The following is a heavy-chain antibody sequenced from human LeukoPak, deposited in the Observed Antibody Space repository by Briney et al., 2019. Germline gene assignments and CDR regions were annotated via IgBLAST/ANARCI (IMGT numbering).Heavy chain of an antibody. CDR2: NNGDGSTT. V-gene: IGHV3-74*01. D-gene: IGHD5-12*01. Sequence: GGSLRLSCVASGFSLSGYWMYWVRQAPGKGLMYISRNNGDGSTTNYADVVKGRFTMSRDNVKNTLYLQMNSLRVEDTAVYYCAKEIGHDPGIPDSWGQGTLVTVSS. CDR1: GFSLSGYW. J-gene: IGHJ4*02. CDR3: AKEIGHDPGIPDS.